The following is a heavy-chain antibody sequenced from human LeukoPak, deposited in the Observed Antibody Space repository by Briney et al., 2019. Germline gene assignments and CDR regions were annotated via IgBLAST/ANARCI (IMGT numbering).Heavy chain of an antibody. CDR3: ARGTGGSYLGLTD. Sequence: AETLSLTCTVSGASISSYYWSWVRQPPGKGLEWIGYIYYSVWTTYSPSLKSRVTLSVDMSKNQLSLSLRSVTAADTAVYYCARGTGGSYLGLTDWGLGTLVTVST. CDR2: IYYSVWT. CDR1: GASISSYY. D-gene: IGHD1-26*01. V-gene: IGHV4-59*01. J-gene: IGHJ4*02.